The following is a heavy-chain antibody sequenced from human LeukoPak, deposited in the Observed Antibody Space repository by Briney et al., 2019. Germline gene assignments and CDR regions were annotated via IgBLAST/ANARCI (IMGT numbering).Heavy chain of an antibody. Sequence: SETLSLTCTVSGGSISSYYWSWIRQPPGKGLEWIGYIYYSGSTNYNPSLKSRVTISVDTSKNQFSLKLRSVTAADTAVYYCARGGRHYDILTNIDYWGQGTLVTVSS. CDR2: IYYSGST. J-gene: IGHJ4*02. CDR1: GGSISSYY. V-gene: IGHV4-59*01. CDR3: ARGGRHYDILTNIDY. D-gene: IGHD3-9*01.